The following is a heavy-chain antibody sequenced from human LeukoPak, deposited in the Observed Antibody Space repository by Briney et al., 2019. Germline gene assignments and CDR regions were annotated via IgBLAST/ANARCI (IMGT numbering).Heavy chain of an antibody. Sequence: SETLSLTCTVSAGSISAYYWSWIRQPAGKGLEWFGRLHSSGSTNYSPSLQSRVTMSVDTSKNQFSLNLSSITAADTAVYFCAREYSSSRYLDYWGQGILVTVSS. D-gene: IGHD2-2*01. CDR1: AGSISAYY. CDR2: LHSSGST. V-gene: IGHV4-4*07. J-gene: IGHJ4*02. CDR3: AREYSSSRYLDY.